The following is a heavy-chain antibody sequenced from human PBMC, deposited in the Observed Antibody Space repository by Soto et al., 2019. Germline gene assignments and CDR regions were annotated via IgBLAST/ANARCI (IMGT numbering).Heavy chain of an antibody. V-gene: IGHV4-59*08. CDR3: ARQRSKLLSRGGWFDP. J-gene: IGHJ5*02. CDR2: IYYSGST. D-gene: IGHD2-2*01. Sequence: SETLSLTCTVSGGSISSYYWSWIRQPPGKGLEWIGYIYYSGSTNYNPSLKSRVTISVDTSKNQFSLKLSSVTAADTAVYYCARQRSKLLSRGGWFDPWGQGTLVTVSS. CDR1: GGSISSYY.